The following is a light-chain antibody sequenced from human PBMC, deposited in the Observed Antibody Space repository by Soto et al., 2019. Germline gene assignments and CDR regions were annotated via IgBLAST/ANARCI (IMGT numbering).Light chain of an antibody. CDR1: QSLLHTNGYNY. V-gene: IGKV2-28*01. J-gene: IGKJ1*01. CDR2: LGS. Sequence: DIVMTQSPLSLIVTSGEPASISCRSSQSLLHTNGYNYLDWYLQKPGQSPQLLIYLGSNRASRVPEMFSGSGSGTYFTLKISRVEAEDVGVYFCMHSLQTPVTFGQGTKVESK. CDR3: MHSLQTPVT.